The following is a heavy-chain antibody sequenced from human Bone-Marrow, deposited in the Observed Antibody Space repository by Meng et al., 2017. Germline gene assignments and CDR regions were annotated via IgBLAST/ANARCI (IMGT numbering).Heavy chain of an antibody. CDR3: SRGDAWGWELLVF. J-gene: IGHJ4*02. CDR1: GGSFSGYH. CDR2: INHRGST. D-gene: IGHD1-26*01. V-gene: IGHV4-34*01. Sequence: ESLKISCTLYGGSFSGYHWTWIRQPPGKGLEWVGEINHRGSTNYNPSRKSRVTISRDMSKNQFSLQLSSVTAADTAVYYCSRGDAWGWELLVFWAQGTRVTVSS.